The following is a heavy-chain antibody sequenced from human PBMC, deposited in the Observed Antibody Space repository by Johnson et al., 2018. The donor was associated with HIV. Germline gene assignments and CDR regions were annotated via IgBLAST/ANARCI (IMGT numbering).Heavy chain of an antibody. D-gene: IGHD2-2*01. J-gene: IGHJ3*01. CDR1: GFTFSNYG. CDR3: ARGIQPDAFDV. CDR2: ISGSGDNT. V-gene: IGHV3-21*01. Sequence: VQLVESGGGVVQPGRSLRLSCVASGFTFSNYGMHWVRQAPGKGLEWVSAISGSGDNTYYADSVKGRFTISRDNAKNSLYLQMNSLRAEDTAVYYCARGIQPDAFDVWGQGTMVTVSS.